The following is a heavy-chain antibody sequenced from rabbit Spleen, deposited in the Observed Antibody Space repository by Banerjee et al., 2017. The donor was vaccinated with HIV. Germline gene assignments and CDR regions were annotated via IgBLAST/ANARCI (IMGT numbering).Heavy chain of an antibody. V-gene: IGHV1S40*01. CDR1: GFSLSSVYS. D-gene: IGHD6-1*01. CDR2: IYGGASGST. Sequence: QSLEESGGDLVKPGASLTLTCAASGFSLSSVYSMCWVRQAPGKGLEWIACIYGGASGSTYYANWAKGRFTVSKTSSTTVTLQMTSLTAADTATYFCARRDTNYGYALNFWGQGTLVTVS. CDR3: ARRDTNYGYALNF. J-gene: IGHJ3*01.